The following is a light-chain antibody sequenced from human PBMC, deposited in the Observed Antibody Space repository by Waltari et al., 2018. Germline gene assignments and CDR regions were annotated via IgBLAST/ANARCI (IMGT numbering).Light chain of an antibody. CDR3: HQSGGSQRT. CDR1: QSVAKRF. Sequence: NVLSQSPGTLSLSPGEGATLSCRASQSVAKRFLAWSQQKPGQAPRLLIHDASIRATGVPDRFSGSGSGTDFTLTISRLEPEDFAVYYCHQSGGSQRTFGGGTKLEIK. V-gene: IGKV3-20*01. CDR2: DAS. J-gene: IGKJ4*01.